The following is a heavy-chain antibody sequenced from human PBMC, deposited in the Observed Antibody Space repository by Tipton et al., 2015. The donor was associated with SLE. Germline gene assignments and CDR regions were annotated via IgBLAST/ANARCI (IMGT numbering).Heavy chain of an antibody. V-gene: IGHV4-34*01. J-gene: IGHJ3*02. D-gene: IGHD3-22*01. CDR3: ARDMAYDSSGSYSGDAFDI. Sequence: TLSLTCAVYGGSFSGYYWSWIRQPPGKGLEWIGEINHSGSTNYNPSLKSRVTISVDTSKNQFSLKLSSVTAADTAVYYCARDMAYDSSGSYSGDAFDIWGQGTMVTVSS. CDR2: INHSGST. CDR1: GGSFSGYY.